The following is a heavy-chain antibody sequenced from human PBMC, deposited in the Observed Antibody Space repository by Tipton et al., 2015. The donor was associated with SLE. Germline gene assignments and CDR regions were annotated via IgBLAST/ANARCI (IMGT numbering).Heavy chain of an antibody. CDR2: IGSSGKTI. D-gene: IGHD5-24*01. J-gene: IGHJ4*02. V-gene: IGHV3-48*03. Sequence: QLVQSGGALVQPGRSLRLSCAASGFTFSVYEMHWVRQAPGKGLEWVSYIGSSGKTIQYADSVTGRFTISRDNAKNSLYLQMNSLRAEDTAVYYCARISRNFVAYWGQGTRVTVSS. CDR1: GFTFSVYE. CDR3: ARISRNFVAY.